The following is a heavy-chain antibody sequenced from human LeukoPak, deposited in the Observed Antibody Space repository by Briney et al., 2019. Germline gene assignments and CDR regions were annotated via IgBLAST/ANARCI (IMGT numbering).Heavy chain of an antibody. J-gene: IGHJ4*02. D-gene: IGHD3-9*01. CDR1: GGSISSSSYY. CDR2: IYYSGST. CDR3: ARRPYDILTGYYPFDY. V-gene: IGHV4-39*01. Sequence: SETLSLTCTVSGGSISSSSYYWGWIRQPPGKGLEWIGSIYYSGSTYYNPSLKSRVTISVDTSKNQFSLKLSSVTAADTAVYYCARRPYDILTGYYPFDYWGQGTLVTVSS.